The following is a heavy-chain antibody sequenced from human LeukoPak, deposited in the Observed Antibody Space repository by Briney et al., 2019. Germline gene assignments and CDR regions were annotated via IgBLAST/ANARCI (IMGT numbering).Heavy chain of an antibody. CDR2: ISAYNGHK. CDR3: ARVKVGATRPYYFDY. D-gene: IGHD1-26*01. Sequence: GASVKVSCKASGYTFANYGISWVRQAPGQGLEWMGWISAYNGHKKYAQNIQDRVTMTTDTSTSTGYMELRSLTSDDTAVYYCARVKVGATRPYYFDYWGQGTLVTVSS. J-gene: IGHJ4*02. CDR1: GYTFANYG. V-gene: IGHV1-18*01.